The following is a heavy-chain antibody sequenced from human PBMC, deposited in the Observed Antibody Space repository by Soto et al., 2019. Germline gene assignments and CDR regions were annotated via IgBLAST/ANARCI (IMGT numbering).Heavy chain of an antibody. Sequence: GGSLRLSCAASGFSFSSYAMSWVRQAPGKGLEWVSAISGSSGRTYYSDFVKGRFTISRDNSRNRMYLQMNSLRVEDAALYYCARRVDYGDFVLDFSGQGTMVTVSS. J-gene: IGHJ3*01. CDR3: ARRVDYGDFVLDF. V-gene: IGHV3-23*01. CDR2: ISGSSGRT. D-gene: IGHD4-17*01. CDR1: GFSFSSYA.